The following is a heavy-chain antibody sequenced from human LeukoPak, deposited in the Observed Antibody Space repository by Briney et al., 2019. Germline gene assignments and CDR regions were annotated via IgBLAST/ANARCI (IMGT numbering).Heavy chain of an antibody. CDR1: GYSFTSYW. CDR3: ARHFGDTAVVPPYYYYYYYMDV. V-gene: IGHV5-51*01. Sequence: GEYLKISCKGSGYSFTSYWIGWVRQMPGKGLEWMGIIYPGDSDTRYSPSFQGQVTISADKSISTAYLQWSSLKASDTAMYYCARHFGDTAVVPPYYYYYYYMDVWGKGTTVTISS. CDR2: IYPGDSDT. D-gene: IGHD5-18*01. J-gene: IGHJ6*03.